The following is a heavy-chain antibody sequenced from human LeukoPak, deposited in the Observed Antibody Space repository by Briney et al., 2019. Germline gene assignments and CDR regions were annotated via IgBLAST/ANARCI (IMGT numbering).Heavy chain of an antibody. V-gene: IGHV3-30*04. CDR2: ISFDGSDK. CDR1: GFTFSSFA. J-gene: IGHJ4*02. Sequence: GGSLRLSCAASGFTFSSFAMHWVRQAPGKGLEWVAVISFDGSDKYYAEAVKGRFTISRDNSENTVYLQRQILQAKDTAVYYCARDLDSSGYYYAYWGQGSLVTVSS. CDR3: ARDLDSSGYYYAY. D-gene: IGHD3-22*01.